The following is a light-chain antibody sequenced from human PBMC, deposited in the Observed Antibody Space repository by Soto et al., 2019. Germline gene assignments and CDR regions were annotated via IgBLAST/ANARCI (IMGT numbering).Light chain of an antibody. V-gene: IGLV2-23*02. J-gene: IGLJ3*02. CDR1: SSDVGNYNL. CDR2: EVS. Sequence: QSALTQPASVSGSPGQSITISCTGTSSDVGNYNLVSWYQQHPGKAPKLMIYEVSKRPSGVSDRFSASKSGNTASLTISGLQAEDEADYYCCSYAGSSTVVFGGGTQLTVL. CDR3: CSYAGSSTVV.